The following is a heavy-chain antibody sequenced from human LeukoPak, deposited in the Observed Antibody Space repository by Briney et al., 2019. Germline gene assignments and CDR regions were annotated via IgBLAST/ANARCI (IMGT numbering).Heavy chain of an antibody. J-gene: IGHJ4*02. V-gene: IGHV4-39*07. CDR2: IYYSGSA. Sequence: SETLSLTCTVSGGSISSSNYYWGWIRQPPGKGLEWIGTIYYSGSAYYNPSLKSRVTISVDTSKNQFSLKLSSVTAADTAVYYCARDLGADPYYFDNWGQGTLVTVSS. CDR3: ARDLGADPYYFDN. CDR1: GGSISSSNYY.